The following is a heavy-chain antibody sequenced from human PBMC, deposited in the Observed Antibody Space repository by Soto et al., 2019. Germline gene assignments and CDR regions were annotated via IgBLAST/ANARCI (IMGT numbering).Heavy chain of an antibody. CDR1: GGSISSYY. Sequence: PSETLSLTCTVSGGSISSYYWSWIRQPPGKGLEWIGYIYYSGSTNYNPSLKSRVTISVDTSKNQFSLKLSSVTAADTAVYYCATGVSRANSGYDPYYYYYMDVWGKGTTVTVSS. V-gene: IGHV4-59*01. CDR3: ATGVSRANSGYDPYYYYYMDV. CDR2: IYYSGST. J-gene: IGHJ6*03. D-gene: IGHD5-12*01.